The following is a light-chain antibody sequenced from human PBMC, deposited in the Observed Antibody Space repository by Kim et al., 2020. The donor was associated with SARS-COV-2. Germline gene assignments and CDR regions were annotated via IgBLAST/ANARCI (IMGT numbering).Light chain of an antibody. J-gene: IGKJ5*01. CDR1: QIGSSF. CDR2: ASS. V-gene: IGKV3-11*01. CDR3: QQHSSWPIT. Sequence: SPPGESAPLCCPASQIGSSFFACYQQQPGQPPRLLIYASSNTATGIPARFSGSGSGTVFPTTISILEPEDFAFYYYQQHSSWPITFGQGTRLEIK.